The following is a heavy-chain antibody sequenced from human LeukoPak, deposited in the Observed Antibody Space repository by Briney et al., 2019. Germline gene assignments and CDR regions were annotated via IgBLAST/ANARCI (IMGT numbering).Heavy chain of an antibody. CDR2: ISGSGGST. CDR3: AKEERVVVVVAATGFDY. J-gene: IGHJ4*02. V-gene: IGHV3-23*01. D-gene: IGHD2-15*01. CDR1: GFTFSSYA. Sequence: GGSLRLSCAASGFTFSSYAMSWVRQAPGKGLEWVSAISGSGGSTYYADSVKGRFTISRDNSKNTLHLQMNSLRAEDTAVYYCAKEERVVVVVAATGFDYWGQGTLVTVSS.